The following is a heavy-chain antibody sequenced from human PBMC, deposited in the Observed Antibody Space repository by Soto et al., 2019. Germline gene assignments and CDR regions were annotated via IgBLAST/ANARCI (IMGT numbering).Heavy chain of an antibody. D-gene: IGHD3-9*01. Sequence: EVQLLESGGGLVQPGGSLRLSCAASGFTFSSYAMSWVRQAPGKGLEWVSAISGSGGSTYYADSVKGRFTISRDNSKNTLYLQMNSLRAEDTAVYYCAIFTYYDILTGYYPWGQGTLVTVSS. CDR3: AIFTYYDILTGYYP. J-gene: IGHJ5*02. CDR1: GFTFSSYA. CDR2: ISGSGGST. V-gene: IGHV3-23*01.